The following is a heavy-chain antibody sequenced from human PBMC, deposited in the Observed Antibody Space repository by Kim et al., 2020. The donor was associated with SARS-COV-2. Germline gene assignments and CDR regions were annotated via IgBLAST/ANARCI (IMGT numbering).Heavy chain of an antibody. Sequence: SETLSLTCAVYGGSFSGYYWSWIRQPPGKGLEWIGEINHSGSTNYNPSLKSRVTISVDTSKNQFSLKLSSVTAADTAVYYCARGPRYSYGYSSWFDPWGQGTLVTVSS. D-gene: IGHD5-18*01. CDR2: INHSGST. J-gene: IGHJ5*02. CDR1: GGSFSGYY. CDR3: ARGPRYSYGYSSWFDP. V-gene: IGHV4-34*01.